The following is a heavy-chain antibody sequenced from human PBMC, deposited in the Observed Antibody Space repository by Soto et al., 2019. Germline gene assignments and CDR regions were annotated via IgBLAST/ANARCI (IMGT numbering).Heavy chain of an antibody. CDR3: ARGSVVTAIDYYYGMDV. D-gene: IGHD2-21*02. Sequence: ASVKVSCKASGYTFTSYYMHWVRQAPGQGLEWMGIINPSGGSTSYAQKFQGRVTMTRDTSTSTVYMELSSLRSEDTAVYYCARGSVVTAIDYYYGMDVWGQGTTVTVSS. CDR1: GYTFTSYY. J-gene: IGHJ6*02. CDR2: INPSGGST. V-gene: IGHV1-46*01.